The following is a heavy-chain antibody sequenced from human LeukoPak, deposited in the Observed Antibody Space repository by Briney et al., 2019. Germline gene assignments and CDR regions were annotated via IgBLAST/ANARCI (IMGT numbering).Heavy chain of an antibody. V-gene: IGHV3-21*01. CDR2: ISSSSSYI. Sequence: GGSLRLSCAASGFTFSSYSMNRVRQAPGKGLEWVSSISSSSSYIYYADSVKGRFTISRDNAKNSLYLQMNSLRAEDTAVYYCASNYGSGSYSRYWGQGTLVTVSS. CDR1: GFTFSSYS. J-gene: IGHJ4*02. D-gene: IGHD3-10*01. CDR3: ASNYGSGSYSRY.